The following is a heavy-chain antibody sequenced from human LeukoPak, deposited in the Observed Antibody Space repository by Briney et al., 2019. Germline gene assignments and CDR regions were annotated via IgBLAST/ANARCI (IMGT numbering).Heavy chain of an antibody. J-gene: IGHJ4*02. Sequence: LSLTCXVSGGSISRYNWRGMRQPPGKGVEWIGYIYESGSTNYNPSLKSRFTISVDTSKNQFSLKLSSLTAADTAVYYCARGGPSSTIPYRNWGQGTLVTVSS. CDR1: GGSISRYN. CDR2: IYESGST. D-gene: IGHD5/OR15-5a*01. CDR3: ARGGPSSTIPYRN. V-gene: IGHV4-59*01.